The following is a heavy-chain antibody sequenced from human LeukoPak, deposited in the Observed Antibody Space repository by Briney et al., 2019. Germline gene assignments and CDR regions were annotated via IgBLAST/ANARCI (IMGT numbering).Heavy chain of an antibody. CDR2: IYPGDSDT. CDR1: GYSFTSYW. V-gene: IGHV5-51*01. J-gene: IGHJ4*02. Sequence: GESLKISCKGSGYSFTSYWIGWVRQMPGKGLEWMGIIYPGDSDTRYSPSFQGQVTISADKSISTAYLQWSSLKASDTAMYYCARHDGFSSSSGDYFDYWGQGTLVTVSS. D-gene: IGHD6-6*01. CDR3: ARHDGFSSSSGDYFDY.